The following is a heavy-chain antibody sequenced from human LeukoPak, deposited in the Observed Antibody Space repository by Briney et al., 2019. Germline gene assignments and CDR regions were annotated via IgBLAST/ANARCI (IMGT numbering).Heavy chain of an antibody. V-gene: IGHV1-24*01. CDR1: GYTLTELS. D-gene: IGHD2-2*01. CDR2: FDPQDGET. J-gene: IGHJ4*02. CDR3: ARGTDYQLPLLDC. Sequence: ASVKVSCKVSGYTLTELSMHWVRQAPGKGLEWMGGFDPQDGETIYAQKFQGRLTMTRDTSTSTVYMELSSLRSEDTAVYYCARGTDYQLPLLDCWGQGTLVTVSS.